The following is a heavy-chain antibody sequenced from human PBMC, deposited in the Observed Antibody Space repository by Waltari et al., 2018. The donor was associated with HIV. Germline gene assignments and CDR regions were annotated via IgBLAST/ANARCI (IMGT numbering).Heavy chain of an antibody. D-gene: IGHD3-9*01. CDR3: ARGIPAGRYETLTGQDY. CDR1: GYTCTSYD. J-gene: IGHJ4*02. Sequence: QVQLVQAGAAVQTPGASVTVSCKASGYTCTSYDINWVRTLTGPGLEWMGWMNPNSGNTGYAQKFQGRVTMTRNASITTAYMELSSLRSEDTAVYFCARGIPAGRYETLTGQDYWGQGTLVTVSS. V-gene: IGHV1-8*02. CDR2: MNPNSGNT.